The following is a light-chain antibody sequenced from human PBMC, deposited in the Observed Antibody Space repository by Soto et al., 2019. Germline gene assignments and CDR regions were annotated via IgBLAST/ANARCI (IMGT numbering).Light chain of an antibody. CDR3: SSDAGNYNAV. Sequence: QSVLTQPPSASGSPGQSVTIPCTGTSSDVGGYDHVSWYQQHPGKAPKLMIYEVTKRPAGVPDRFSGSKSGNTASLTVSGLQAEDEADYYCSSDAGNYNAVFGTGTKVTVL. CDR1: SSDVGGYDH. V-gene: IGLV2-8*01. CDR2: EVT. J-gene: IGLJ1*01.